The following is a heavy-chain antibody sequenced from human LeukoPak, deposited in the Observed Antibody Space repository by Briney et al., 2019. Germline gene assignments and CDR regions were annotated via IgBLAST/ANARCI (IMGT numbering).Heavy chain of an antibody. CDR1: GFTVSNHY. Sequence: GGSLRLSCAASGFTVSNHYMNWVRQAPGKGLEWVSVIYSGGGTHYTDSVKGRFTISRDNSKNTLFLQMNNLRAEDTGIYYCARGQVVGATDYFDYWGQGTPVTVAS. CDR2: IYSGGGT. CDR3: ARGQVVGATDYFDY. J-gene: IGHJ4*02. D-gene: IGHD1-26*01. V-gene: IGHV3-53*01.